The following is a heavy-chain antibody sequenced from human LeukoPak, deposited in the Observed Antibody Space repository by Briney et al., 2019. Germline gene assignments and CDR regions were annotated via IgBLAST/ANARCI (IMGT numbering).Heavy chain of an antibody. CDR1: GFTFSSYW. Sequence: PGGSLRLSCAASGFTFSSYWMSWVRQAPGKGPEWVANIKQDGSEKYYVDSVKGRFTISRDNAKNSLYLQMNSLRAEDTAVYYCARGFSSGWYYYFDYWGQGTLVTVSS. V-gene: IGHV3-7*01. CDR2: IKQDGSEK. J-gene: IGHJ4*02. D-gene: IGHD6-19*01. CDR3: ARGFSSGWYYYFDY.